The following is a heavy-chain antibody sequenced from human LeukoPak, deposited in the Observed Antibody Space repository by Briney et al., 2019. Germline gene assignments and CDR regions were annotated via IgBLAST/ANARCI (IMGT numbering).Heavy chain of an antibody. Sequence: ASVKVSCKASGYTFTCYYMHWVRQAPGQGLEWMGWINPNSGGTNYAQKFQGRVTMTRDTSISTAYMELSRLRSDDTAVYYCARDLDMAWPKKQTVTDYWGQGTLVTVSS. CDR2: INPNSGGT. V-gene: IGHV1-2*02. CDR1: GYTFTCYY. J-gene: IGHJ4*02. CDR3: ARDLDMAWPKKQTVTDY. D-gene: IGHD2-15*01.